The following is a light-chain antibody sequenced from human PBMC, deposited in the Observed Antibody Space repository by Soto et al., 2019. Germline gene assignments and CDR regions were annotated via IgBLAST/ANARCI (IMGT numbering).Light chain of an antibody. CDR1: QGISSY. Sequence: IHLTHAPSSLSASVLYRVTITCLASQGISSYLTWYQQKPGKAPKVLIYVASTLQSGVPSRFSGSGSGTDFTLTISSLQPEDSATYYCQQLNSFPITFGQGTRLEIK. CDR3: QQLNSFPIT. J-gene: IGKJ5*01. CDR2: VAS. V-gene: IGKV1-9*01.